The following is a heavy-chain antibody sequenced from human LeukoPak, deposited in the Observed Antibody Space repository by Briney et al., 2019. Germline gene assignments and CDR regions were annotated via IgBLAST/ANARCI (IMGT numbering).Heavy chain of an antibody. CDR3: ARDAVDTANAV. V-gene: IGHV3-74*01. D-gene: IGHD5-18*01. Sequence: GGSLRLSCAASGFTFSSHWMHWVRQAPGKGLVWVSRITNDGSSTTYADSVKGRFTISRDNAKNTLYLQMNSLRAEDTAVYYCARDAVDTANAVWGQGTTVTVSS. CDR2: ITNDGSST. CDR1: GFTFSSHW. J-gene: IGHJ6*02.